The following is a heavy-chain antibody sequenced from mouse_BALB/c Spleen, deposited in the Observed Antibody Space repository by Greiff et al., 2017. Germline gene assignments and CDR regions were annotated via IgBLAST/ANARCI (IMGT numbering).Heavy chain of an antibody. CDR1: GFTFSDYG. Sequence: EVKVVESGGGLVQPGGSRKLSCAASGFTFSDYGMAWVRQAPGKGPEWVAFISNLAYSIYYADTVTGRFTISRENAKNTLYLEMSSLRSEDTAMYYCARYGYYASFAYWGQGTLVTVSA. CDR3: ARYGYYASFAY. V-gene: IGHV5-15*02. CDR2: ISNLAYSI. J-gene: IGHJ3*01. D-gene: IGHD2-3*01.